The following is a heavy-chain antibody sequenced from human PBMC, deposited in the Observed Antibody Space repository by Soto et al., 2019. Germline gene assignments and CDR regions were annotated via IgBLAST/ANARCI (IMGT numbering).Heavy chain of an antibody. J-gene: IGHJ5*02. CDR2: INPSGGST. CDR3: ARDQDTAMVKPSPTTGWFDP. V-gene: IGHV1-46*01. CDR1: GYTFTSYY. D-gene: IGHD5-18*01. Sequence: GASVKVSCKASGYTFTSYYMHWVRQAPGQGLEWMGIINPSGGSTSYAQKFQGRVTMTRDTSTSTVYMELSSLRSEDTAVYYCARDQDTAMVKPSPTTGWFDPWGQGTLVTVSS.